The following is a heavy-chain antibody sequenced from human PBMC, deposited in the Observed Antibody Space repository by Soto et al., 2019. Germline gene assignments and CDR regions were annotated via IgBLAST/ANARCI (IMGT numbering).Heavy chain of an antibody. J-gene: IGHJ5*02. CDR2: VNPSGST. CDR1: GGSFSGYY. Sequence: SETLSLTCAVYGGSFSGYYWSWIRQPPGKGLEWIGEVNPSGSTNYNPSFKSRVTIPVDMSKKQFSLSLTSMTAADTAVYFCARGLLTVVPPAMGGLWIDPWGQGTLVTVSS. V-gene: IGHV4-34*01. D-gene: IGHD2-2*01. CDR3: ARGLLTVVPPAMGGLWIDP.